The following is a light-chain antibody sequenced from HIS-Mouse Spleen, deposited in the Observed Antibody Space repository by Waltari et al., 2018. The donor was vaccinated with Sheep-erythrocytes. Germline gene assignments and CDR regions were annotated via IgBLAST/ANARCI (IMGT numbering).Light chain of an antibody. CDR2: AAS. Sequence: EIVLTQSPATLSLSPGERATLSCRASQIVSSYLAWYQQKPGQAPRLLFYAASNRATGIPARFSGSWSGTDFTLTISSLEPEDFAVYYCQQRSNWYTFGQGTKLEIK. V-gene: IGKV3-11*01. CDR3: QQRSNWYT. J-gene: IGKJ2*01. CDR1: QIVSSY.